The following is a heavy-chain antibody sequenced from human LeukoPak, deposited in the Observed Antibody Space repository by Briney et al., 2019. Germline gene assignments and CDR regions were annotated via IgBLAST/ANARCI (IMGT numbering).Heavy chain of an antibody. V-gene: IGHV3-15*01. D-gene: IGHD2-8*01. Sequence: GGSLRLSCSASGFTFTNAWMSWVRQAPGKGLEWVGRIKSKTSGGTTDYAAPVKGRFTISRDDSQNTLFLQMNSLKTEDTAVYYCTTGATNSPGAFDIWGQGTMVTVSS. CDR2: IKSKTSGGTT. CDR1: GFTFTNAW. CDR3: TTGATNSPGAFDI. J-gene: IGHJ3*02.